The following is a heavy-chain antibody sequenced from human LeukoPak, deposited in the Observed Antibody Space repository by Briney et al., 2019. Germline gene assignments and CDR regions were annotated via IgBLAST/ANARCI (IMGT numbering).Heavy chain of an antibody. CDR3: ARDKVTNHYMDV. V-gene: IGHV3-20*04. J-gene: IGHJ6*03. Sequence: GGSLRLSCAASGFTFDDYGMSWVRQAPGKGLEWVSGINWNGGSTGCADSVKGRFTISRDNAKNSLYLQMNSLRAEDTALYYCARDKVTNHYMDVWGKGTTVTVSS. D-gene: IGHD4-17*01. CDR2: INWNGGST. CDR1: GFTFDDYG.